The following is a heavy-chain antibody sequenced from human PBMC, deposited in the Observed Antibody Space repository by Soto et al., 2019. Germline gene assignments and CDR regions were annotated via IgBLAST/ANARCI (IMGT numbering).Heavy chain of an antibody. CDR2: MNPNSGNT. V-gene: IGHV1-8*01. Sequence: ASVKVSCKASGYTFTSYDINWVRQATGQGLEWMGWMNPNSGNTGYAQKFQGRVTMTRNTSISTAYMELSSLRSEDTAVYYCATGGNSGYDIYYYYMDVWGKGTTVTVSS. CDR1: GYTFTSYD. CDR3: ATGGNSGYDIYYYYMDV. J-gene: IGHJ6*03. D-gene: IGHD5-12*01.